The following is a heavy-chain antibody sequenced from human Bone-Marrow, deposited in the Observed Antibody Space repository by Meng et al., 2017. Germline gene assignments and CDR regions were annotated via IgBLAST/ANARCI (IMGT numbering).Heavy chain of an antibody. V-gene: IGHV4-38-2*01. J-gene: IGHJ3*02. CDR3: ASGADQSKYRKGIAFDI. Sequence: SETLSLTCAVSGYSISSGYYWGWIRQRPGKGLEWIGSIYHSGSTYYNPSLKSRVTISVDTSKNQFSLKLSSVTAADTAVYYCASGADQSKYRKGIAFDIWGQGTMVTVSS. CDR2: IYHSGST. CDR1: GYSISSGYY. D-gene: IGHD2/OR15-2a*01.